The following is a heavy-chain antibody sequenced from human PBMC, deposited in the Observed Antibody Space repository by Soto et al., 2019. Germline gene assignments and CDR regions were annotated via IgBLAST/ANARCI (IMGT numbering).Heavy chain of an antibody. CDR1: GGTFSSYA. CDR2: MNPNSGNT. D-gene: IGHD6-25*01. J-gene: IGHJ5*02. V-gene: IGHV1-8*02. Sequence: ASVKVSCKASGGTFSSYAISWVRQATGQGLEWMGWMNPNSGNTGYAQKFQGRVTMTRNTSISTAYMELSSLRSEDTAVYYCARELYSSVRFDPWGQGTLVTVSS. CDR3: ARELYSSVRFDP.